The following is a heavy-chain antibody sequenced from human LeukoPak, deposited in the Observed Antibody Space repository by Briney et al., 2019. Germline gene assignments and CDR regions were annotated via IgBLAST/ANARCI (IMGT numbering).Heavy chain of an antibody. V-gene: IGHV3-23*01. J-gene: IGHJ4*02. Sequence: PGGSLRLSCAASGFTFSSYAMSWVRQAPGKGLEWVSAISGSGGSTYYADSVKGRFTISRDNSKNTLYLQMNSLRAEDTAVYYCAKEPGYYYDSSGYPPYWGQGTLVTVSS. CDR3: AKEPGYYYDSSGYPPY. CDR2: ISGSGGST. CDR1: GFTFSSYA. D-gene: IGHD3-22*01.